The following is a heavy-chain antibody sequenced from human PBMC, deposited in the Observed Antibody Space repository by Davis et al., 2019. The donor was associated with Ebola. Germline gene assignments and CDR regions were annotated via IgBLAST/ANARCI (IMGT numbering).Heavy chain of an antibody. D-gene: IGHD1-26*01. J-gene: IGHJ4*02. Sequence: PGGSLRLSCKGSGYSFASYWIGWVRQMPGKGLEWMGIIYPGDSDTRYSPSFQGQVTISADKSISTAYLQWSSLKASDTAMYYCSRGGSYLGFGYWGQGTLVTVSS. V-gene: IGHV5-51*01. CDR1: GYSFASYW. CDR3: SRGGSYLGFGY. CDR2: IYPGDSDT.